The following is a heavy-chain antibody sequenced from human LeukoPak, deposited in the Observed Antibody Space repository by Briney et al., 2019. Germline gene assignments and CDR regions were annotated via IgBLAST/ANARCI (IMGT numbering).Heavy chain of an antibody. D-gene: IGHD2-2*01. CDR2: IHYSGST. J-gene: IGHJ4*02. V-gene: IGHV4-59*08. CDR1: GGSISSYY. CDR3: ARQRLGYCSSTSCLRNVFDY. Sequence: SETLSLTCTVSGGSISSYYWSWIRQPPGKGLEWIGYIHYSGSTNYDPSLKSRVTISVDTSKNQFSLKLSSVTAADTAVYYCARQRLGYCSSTSCLRNVFDYWGQGTLVTVSS.